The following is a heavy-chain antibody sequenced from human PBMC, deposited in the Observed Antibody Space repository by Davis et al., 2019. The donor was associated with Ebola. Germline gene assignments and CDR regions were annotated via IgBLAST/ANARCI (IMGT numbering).Heavy chain of an antibody. D-gene: IGHD3-9*01. CDR3: ARDTGIRYVSLGY. CDR1: GYTFTGYY. J-gene: IGHJ4*02. Sequence: AASVKVSCKASGYTFTGYYMHWVRQAPGQGLEWMGRINPNSGGTNYAQKFQGRVTITRDTSASTVYMELSSLRSEDTAVYYCARDTGIRYVSLGYWGQGTLVTVSS. V-gene: IGHV1-2*06. CDR2: INPNSGGT.